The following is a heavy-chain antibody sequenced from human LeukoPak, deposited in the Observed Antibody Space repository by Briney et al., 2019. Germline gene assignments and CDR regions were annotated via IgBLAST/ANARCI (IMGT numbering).Heavy chain of an antibody. CDR1: GGSISSYY. V-gene: IGHV4-4*07. CDR2: IYTSGST. J-gene: IGHJ4*02. Sequence: SETLSLTCTVSGGSISSYYWSWIRQPAGKGLEWIGRIYTSGSTSYNPSLKSRVTMSVDTSKNQFSLKLSSVTAADTAVYYCARDKYDSSGYYFDYWGQGTLVTVSS. CDR3: ARDKYDSSGYYFDY. D-gene: IGHD3-22*01.